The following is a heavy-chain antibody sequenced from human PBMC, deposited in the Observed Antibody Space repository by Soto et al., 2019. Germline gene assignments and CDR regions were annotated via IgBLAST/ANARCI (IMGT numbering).Heavy chain of an antibody. Sequence: QVQLVESGGGVVQPGRSLRLSCAASGFTFSSYGMHWVRQAPGKGLEWVAVISYDGSNKYYADSVKGRFTISRDNSKNTLYLQMNSLRAEDTAVYYCAKDPVLRFLEWSPMNYYYYGMDVWGQGTTVTVSS. D-gene: IGHD3-3*01. J-gene: IGHJ6*02. CDR3: AKDPVLRFLEWSPMNYYYYGMDV. CDR2: ISYDGSNK. V-gene: IGHV3-30*18. CDR1: GFTFSSYG.